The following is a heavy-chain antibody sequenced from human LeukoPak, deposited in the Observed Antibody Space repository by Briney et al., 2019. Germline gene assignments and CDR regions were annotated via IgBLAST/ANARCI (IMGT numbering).Heavy chain of an antibody. D-gene: IGHD6-13*01. V-gene: IGHV3-66*01. CDR1: GFTVSSKY. J-gene: IGHJ4*02. CDR2: ISGSGGST. Sequence: GGSLRLSCAASGFTVSSKYMSWVRQAPGKGLEWVSAISGSGGSTYYADSVRGRFTISRDNSKNTLYLQMNSLRAEDTAVSYCARDVSGSSSWSDFDYWGQGTLVTVSS. CDR3: ARDVSGSSSWSDFDY.